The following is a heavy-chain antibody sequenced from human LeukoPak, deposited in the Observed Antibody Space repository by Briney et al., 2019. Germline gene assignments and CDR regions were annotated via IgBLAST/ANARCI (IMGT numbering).Heavy chain of an antibody. CDR3: ARATAAAGTQMVY. CDR2: INHSGST. CDR1: GGSFSGYY. J-gene: IGHJ4*02. D-gene: IGHD6-13*01. V-gene: IGHV4-34*01. Sequence: SETLSLTCAVYGGSFSGYYWSWIRQPPGKGLEWIGEINHSGSTNYNPSLKSRVTISVDTSKNQFSLKLSSVTAADTAVYYCARATAAAGTQMVYWGQGTLVTVSS.